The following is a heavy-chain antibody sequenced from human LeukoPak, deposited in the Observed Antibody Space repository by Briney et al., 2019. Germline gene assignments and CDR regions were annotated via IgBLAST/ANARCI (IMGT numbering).Heavy chain of an antibody. V-gene: IGHV4-59*01. CDR1: GGSISSYY. Sequence: PSETLSLTCTVSGGSISSYYWSWIRQPPRKGLEWIGYIYYSGSTNYNPSLKSRVTISVDTSKNQFSLKLSSVTAADTAVYYCAREARELSGWINWFDPWGQGTLVTVSS. D-gene: IGHD6-19*01. CDR2: IYYSGST. CDR3: AREARELSGWINWFDP. J-gene: IGHJ5*02.